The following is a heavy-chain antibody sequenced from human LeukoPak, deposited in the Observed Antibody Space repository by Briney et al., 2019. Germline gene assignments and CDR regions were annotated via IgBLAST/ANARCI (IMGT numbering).Heavy chain of an antibody. V-gene: IGHV1-18*01. CDR1: GYTFTSYG. CDR3: ARDHPLYCSSTSCYSPLRSHYYYYGMDV. Sequence: ASVKASCKASGYTFTSYGISWVRQAPGRGLEWMGWISAYNGNTNYAQKLQGRVTMTTDTSTSTAYMELRSLRSDDTAVYYCARDHPLYCSSTSCYSPLRSHYYYYGMDVWGQGTTVTVSS. D-gene: IGHD2-2*01. J-gene: IGHJ6*02. CDR2: ISAYNGNT.